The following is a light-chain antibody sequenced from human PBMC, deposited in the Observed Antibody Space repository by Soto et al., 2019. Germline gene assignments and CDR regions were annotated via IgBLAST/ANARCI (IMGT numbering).Light chain of an antibody. J-gene: IGKJ1*01. CDR3: QQYNNWRPWT. Sequence: EIVMTQSPATLSVSPGERATLSCRASQSVSSNLAWYQQKPGQAPRLIIYGAYTRGTGIPARFSGSGSGSELTFTMSSLQTEDFAVDYCQQYNNWRPWTFGQGTKVEIK. V-gene: IGKV3-15*01. CDR2: GAY. CDR1: QSVSSN.